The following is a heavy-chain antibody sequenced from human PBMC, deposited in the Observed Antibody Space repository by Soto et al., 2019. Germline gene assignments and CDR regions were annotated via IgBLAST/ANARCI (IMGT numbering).Heavy chain of an antibody. CDR2: IWHDGGAK. CDR1: GFTLSDYG. J-gene: IGHJ4*02. V-gene: IGHV3-33*01. CDR3: ARDPGRDSPIDY. D-gene: IGHD3-22*01. Sequence: QVQLVESGGGVVQPGRSLRLSCTASGFTLSDYGMHWVRQAPGKGLEWVAVIWHDGGAKYYAESVTGRITISRDNSKNTVHLLIDSLGAEDTALYYCARDPGRDSPIDYWGQGTLVTVSS.